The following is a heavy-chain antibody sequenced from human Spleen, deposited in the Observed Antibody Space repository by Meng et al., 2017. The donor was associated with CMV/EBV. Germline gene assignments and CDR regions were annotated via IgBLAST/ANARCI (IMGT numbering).Heavy chain of an antibody. J-gene: IGHJ3*02. D-gene: IGHD1-26*01. CDR1: GFTFSDYY. Sequence: GGSLRLSCAASGFTFSDYYMSWIRQAPGKGLEWVSSISSSSSYIYYADSVKGRFTISRDNAKNSLYLQMNSLRAEDTAVYYCARVGTGATPLGTAFDIWGQGTMVTVS. V-gene: IGHV3-11*06. CDR2: ISSSSSYI. CDR3: ARVGTGATPLGTAFDI.